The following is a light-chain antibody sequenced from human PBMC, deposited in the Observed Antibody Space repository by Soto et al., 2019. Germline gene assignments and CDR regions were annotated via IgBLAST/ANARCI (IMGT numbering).Light chain of an antibody. CDR1: QSISSY. Sequence: DVQMTQSPSSLSASVGDKVTITCRASQSISSYLNWYQQKPGKAPKVLIYAASSLQSGVPSRFSGSGTGTDFTLTVTSLQPEDFATYYCQQSYNLPRTFGQGTKLEI. J-gene: IGKJ2*01. V-gene: IGKV1-39*01. CDR3: QQSYNLPRT. CDR2: AAS.